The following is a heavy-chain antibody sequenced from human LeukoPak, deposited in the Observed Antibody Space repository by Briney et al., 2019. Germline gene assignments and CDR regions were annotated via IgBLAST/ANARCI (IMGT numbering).Heavy chain of an antibody. CDR2: MNPNSGNT. CDR3: ARAPQQDYYGMDV. Sequence: GASVKVSCKASGYTFTSYYMHWLRQATGQGLEWMGWMNPNSGNTGYAQKFQGRVTMTRNTSISTAYMELSSLRSEDTAVYYCARAPQQDYYGMDVWGQGTTVTVSS. CDR1: GYTFTSYY. J-gene: IGHJ6*02. V-gene: IGHV1-8*02. D-gene: IGHD1/OR15-1a*01.